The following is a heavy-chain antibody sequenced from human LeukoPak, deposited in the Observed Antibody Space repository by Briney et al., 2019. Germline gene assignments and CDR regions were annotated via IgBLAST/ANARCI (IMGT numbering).Heavy chain of an antibody. CDR2: IYHSGST. J-gene: IGHJ5*02. D-gene: IGHD3-10*01. Sequence: SETLSLTYAVSGGSISSSNWWSWVRQPPGKGLEWIGEIYHSGSTNYNPSLKSRVTISVDKSKNQFSLKLSSVTAADTAVYYCARYYGSGSQPYNWFDPWGQGTLVTVSS. CDR3: ARYYGSGSQPYNWFDP. CDR1: GGSISSSNW. V-gene: IGHV4-4*02.